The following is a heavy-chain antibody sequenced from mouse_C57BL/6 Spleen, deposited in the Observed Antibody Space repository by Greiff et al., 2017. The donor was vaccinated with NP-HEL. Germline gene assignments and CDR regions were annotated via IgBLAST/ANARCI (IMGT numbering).Heavy chain of an antibody. CDR1: GFTFSSYA. CDR2: ISDGGSHT. D-gene: IGHD2-5*01. V-gene: IGHV5-4*03. Sequence: EVKLEESGGGLVKPGGSLKLSCAASGFTFSSYAMSWVRQTPEKRLEWVATISDGGSHTYYPDNVKGRFTISRDNAKNNLYLQMSHLKSEDTAMYYCASDSNYEGFYYFDYWGQGTTLTVSS. J-gene: IGHJ2*01. CDR3: ASDSNYEGFYYFDY.